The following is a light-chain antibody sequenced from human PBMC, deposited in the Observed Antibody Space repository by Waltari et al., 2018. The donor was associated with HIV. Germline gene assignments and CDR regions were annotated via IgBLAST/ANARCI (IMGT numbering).Light chain of an antibody. V-gene: IGLV2-14*03. CDR2: QLT. J-gene: IGLJ3*02. CDR3: STHTADDTLA. Sequence: QSALTQPASVSGSPGQSVTISCTGTTSDFGPYNFVSRYQQHPGNVPKVLIYQLTRRPSGGPHRFAASRSANTASLTISGLQAEDEAVYYCSTHTADDTLAFGGGTKLTVL. CDR1: TSDFGPYNF.